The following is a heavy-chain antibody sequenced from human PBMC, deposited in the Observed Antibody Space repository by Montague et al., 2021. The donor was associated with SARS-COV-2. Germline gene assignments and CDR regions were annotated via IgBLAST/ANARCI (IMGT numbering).Heavy chain of an antibody. CDR2: INHSEST. CDR3: SSGRILRSQWFDYYYYGMDV. D-gene: IGHD3-9*01. CDR1: GGSFSGYY. Sequence: SETLSLTCAVYGGSFSGYYWRWIRQPPGKGLEWFGEINHSESTTYNPSPTSRFTITVDTSTNKFSLKLSSVTAADAAVYYCSSGRILRSQWFDYYYYGMDVWGQGTTVTVSS. V-gene: IGHV4-34*01. J-gene: IGHJ6*02.